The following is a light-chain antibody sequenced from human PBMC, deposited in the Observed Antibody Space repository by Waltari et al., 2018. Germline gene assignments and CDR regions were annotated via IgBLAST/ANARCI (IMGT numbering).Light chain of an antibody. Sequence: IVLTQSLGTLSSSPGERVTISCRASQSISSNYLAWYQQKPGQAPRLLLYGASNRATGIPNRFSGSGSGTAFSLTVSRLEPEDFAVYYCLQYGSSPWTFGRGTKVEIK. V-gene: IGKV3-20*01. J-gene: IGKJ1*01. CDR2: GAS. CDR3: LQYGSSPWT. CDR1: QSISSNY.